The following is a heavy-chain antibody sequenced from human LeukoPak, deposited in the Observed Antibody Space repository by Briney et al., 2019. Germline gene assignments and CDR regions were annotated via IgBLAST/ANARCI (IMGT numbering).Heavy chain of an antibody. Sequence: PGGSLRLSCAASGFTFSSYSMNWVRQAPGKGLEWVSSISNSSSYIYYADSVKGRFTISRDNAKNSLYMQMNSLRAEDTAVYYCARDRAYCGGDCSTSTFDYWGQGTLVTVSS. V-gene: IGHV3-21*01. CDR2: ISNSSSYI. D-gene: IGHD2-21*02. J-gene: IGHJ4*02. CDR3: ARDRAYCGGDCSTSTFDY. CDR1: GFTFSSYS.